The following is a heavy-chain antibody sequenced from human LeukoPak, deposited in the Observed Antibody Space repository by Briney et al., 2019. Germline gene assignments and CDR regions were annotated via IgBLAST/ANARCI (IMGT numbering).Heavy chain of an antibody. CDR1: GGSMSSSY. J-gene: IGHJ4*02. CDR2: IDYSGST. Sequence: PSETLSLTCTVSGGSMSSSYWSWIRQPPGKGLEWIGYIDYSGSTKYNPSLKSRVTISEDTSKNQFSLNMTSVTDADTAVYYCARVSRWQLRYFDFWGQGALVTVSS. D-gene: IGHD3-16*01. CDR3: ARVSRWQLRYFDF. V-gene: IGHV4-59*01.